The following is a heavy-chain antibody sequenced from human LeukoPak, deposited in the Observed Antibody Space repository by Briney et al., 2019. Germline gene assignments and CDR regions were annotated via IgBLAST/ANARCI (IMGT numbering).Heavy chain of an antibody. CDR3: ARGRRWLQYPFDY. CDR1: GFTFSSFW. Sequence: GGSLRLSCAASGFTFSSFWMHWVRQAPGKGLVWVSRINSDGSSTSDADSVKGRFTISRDNAKNTLYLQMNSLRAEDTAVYYCARGRRWLQYPFDYWGQGTLVTVS. J-gene: IGHJ4*02. D-gene: IGHD5-24*01. V-gene: IGHV3-74*01. CDR2: INSDGSST.